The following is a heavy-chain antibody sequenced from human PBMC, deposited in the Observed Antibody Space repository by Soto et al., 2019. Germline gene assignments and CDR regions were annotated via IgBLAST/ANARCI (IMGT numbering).Heavy chain of an antibody. J-gene: IGHJ4*02. D-gene: IGHD3-9*01. Sequence: GGSLRLSCAVSGFTPTTTPLSWVRQPPGKGLEWVTTISGTASRTYYVDSVKGRFFISRDNSKNTVTLQMNNLTVDDTAVYYCATSFRYFDNWGQGTRVTVSS. CDR1: GFTPTTTP. CDR3: ATSFRYFDN. V-gene: IGHV3-23*01. CDR2: ISGTASRT.